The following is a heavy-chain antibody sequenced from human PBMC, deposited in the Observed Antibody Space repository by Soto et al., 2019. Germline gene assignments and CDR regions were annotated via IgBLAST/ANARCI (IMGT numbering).Heavy chain of an antibody. D-gene: IGHD3-10*01. J-gene: IGHJ6*02. CDR1: GDTFSSYA. V-gene: IGHV1-69*13. CDR2: IIPTFGRT. Sequence: GASVKVSCKASGDTFSSYAISWVRQAPGKGLEWMGKIIPTFGRTNYAQKFQGRVTITVDDATRTVYMEVRDLTSEDTAIYYCARGPFRPSAMDVWGQGTTVTVSS. CDR3: ARGPFRPSAMDV.